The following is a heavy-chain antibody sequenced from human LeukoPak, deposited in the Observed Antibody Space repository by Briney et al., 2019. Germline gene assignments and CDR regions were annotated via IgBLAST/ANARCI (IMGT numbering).Heavy chain of an antibody. Sequence: GSLRLSCAASGFTFSSYSMNWVRQAPGKGPEWVSSISSGSSYIYSADSVKGRFTISRDNAKNSLYLQMNSLRAEDTAVYYCAKFWGEVYYYDSSGYYHFDYWGQGTLVTVSS. D-gene: IGHD3-22*01. J-gene: IGHJ4*02. CDR1: GFTFSSYS. CDR3: AKFWGEVYYYDSSGYYHFDY. CDR2: ISSGSSYI. V-gene: IGHV3-21*01.